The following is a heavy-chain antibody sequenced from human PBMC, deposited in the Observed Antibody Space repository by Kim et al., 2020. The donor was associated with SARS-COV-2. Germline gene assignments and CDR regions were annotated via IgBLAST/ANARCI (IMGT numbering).Heavy chain of an antibody. J-gene: IGHJ5*02. D-gene: IGHD6-13*01. CDR1: GDSISSYY. V-gene: IGHV4-59*01. CDR3: AREQFSSSWFNGWFDP. CDR2: IYYTGST. Sequence: SETLSLTCTVSGDSISSYYWSWIRQPPGKGLEWIGYIYYTGSTNYNPSLKSRVTISVDTSENQFSLKLSSVTAADTAVYYCAREQFSSSWFNGWFDPWGQGTLVTVSS.